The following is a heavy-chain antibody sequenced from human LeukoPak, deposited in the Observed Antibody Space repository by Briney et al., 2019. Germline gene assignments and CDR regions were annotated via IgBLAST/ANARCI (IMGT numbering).Heavy chain of an antibody. CDR2: MNPNSGNT. CDR1: GYTFTSYD. J-gene: IGHJ4*02. CDR3: ATLDYYDSSAYYSDY. V-gene: IGHV1-8*02. Sequence: ASVKVSCKASGYTFTSYDINWVRQATGQGLEWMGWMNPNSGNTGYAQKFQGRVTMTEDTSTDTAYMELSSLRSEDTAVYYCATLDYYDSSAYYSDYWGQGTLVTVSS. D-gene: IGHD3-22*01.